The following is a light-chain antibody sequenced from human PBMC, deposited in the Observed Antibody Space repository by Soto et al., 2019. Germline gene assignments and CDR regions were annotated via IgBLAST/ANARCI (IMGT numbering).Light chain of an antibody. CDR3: AAWDGSLNVVL. J-gene: IGLJ2*01. Sequence: QSVLTQPPSASGTPGQRVAISCSGSSSNIGTNTVNWHQQLPGSAPQLRIYNTNQRPSGVPGRFSGSKSGASASLAISGLQSEDEADYYCAAWDGSLNVVLFGGGTKVTVL. V-gene: IGLV1-44*01. CDR2: NTN. CDR1: SSNIGTNT.